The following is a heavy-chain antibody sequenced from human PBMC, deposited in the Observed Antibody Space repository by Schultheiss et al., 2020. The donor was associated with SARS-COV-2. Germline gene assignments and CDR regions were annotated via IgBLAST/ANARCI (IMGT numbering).Heavy chain of an antibody. CDR2: INPNSGGT. V-gene: IGHV1-2*02. D-gene: IGHD6-19*01. J-gene: IGHJ6*02. CDR1: GYTFTGYY. Sequence: ASVKVSCKASGYTFTGYYMHWVRQAPGQGLEWMGWINPNSGGTNYAQKFQGRVTMTRDTSISTAYMELSRLRSDDTAVYYCTRHARGWSGHYYGMDVWGQGTTVTVSS. CDR3: TRHARGWSGHYYGMDV.